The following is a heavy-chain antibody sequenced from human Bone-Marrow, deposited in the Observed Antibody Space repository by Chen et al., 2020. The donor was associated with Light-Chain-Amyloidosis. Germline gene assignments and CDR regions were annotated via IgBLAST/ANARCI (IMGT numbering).Heavy chain of an antibody. J-gene: IGHJ4*02. CDR2: IIPIFGTA. D-gene: IGHD1-1*01. V-gene: IGHV1-69*01. CDR1: GGTFSSYA. Sequence: QEQLVQSGAEVKTPGSSVQVFCKAPGGTFSSYANSWVRQAPGQGLDWMGGIIPIFGTANYAQKFQGRVTITADESTSTAYMELSSLRSEDTAVYYCARAEVHYFDYWSQGPLVTVSS. CDR3: ARAEVHYFDY.